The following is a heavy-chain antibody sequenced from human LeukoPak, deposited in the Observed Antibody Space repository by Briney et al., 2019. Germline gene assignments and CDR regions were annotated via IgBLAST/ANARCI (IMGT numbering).Heavy chain of an antibody. V-gene: IGHV1-46*01. CDR3: ARDQGVTDPPPYGLDV. Sequence: PVASVKVSCKASGYTFTKNYMHWVRQAPGQGLEWMGIINPSGGSTRYAEKFQGRVTMTRDTSTSTAYMELSSLSSEDTAVYYCARDQGVTDPPPYGLDVWGQGTTVTVSS. CDR1: GYTFTKNY. CDR2: INPSGGST. D-gene: IGHD3-10*01. J-gene: IGHJ6*02.